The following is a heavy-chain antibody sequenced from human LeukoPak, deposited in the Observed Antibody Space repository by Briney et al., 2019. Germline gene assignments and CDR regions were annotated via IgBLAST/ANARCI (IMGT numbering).Heavy chain of an antibody. V-gene: IGHV4-39*01. J-gene: IGHJ4*02. CDR1: GGSISSSSYY. D-gene: IGHD3-22*01. CDR2: IYDSGST. CDR3: ARGSSMSYYDSSGYRYYFDY. Sequence: PSETLSLTCTVSGGSISSSSYYWGWIRQPPGKGLEWVGSIYDSGSTYYNPSLKSRVTISVDTSKNQFSLKLSSVTAADTAVYYCARGSSMSYYDSSGYRYYFDYWGQGTLVTVSS.